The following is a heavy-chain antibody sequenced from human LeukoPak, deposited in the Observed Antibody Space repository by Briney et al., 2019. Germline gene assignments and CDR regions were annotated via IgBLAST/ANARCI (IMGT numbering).Heavy chain of an antibody. Sequence: SGPTLVNPTQTLTLTCTFSGISLSTSGMRVSWIRQPPGKALEWLARIDWDDDKFYSTSLKTRLTISKDTSKNQVVLTMTNMDPEDTATYYCTRIGFFYDSSGYSGAFDIWGQGTMVIVSS. J-gene: IGHJ3*02. CDR2: IDWDDDK. CDR3: TRIGFFYDSSGYSGAFDI. V-gene: IGHV2-70*04. CDR1: GISLSTSGMR. D-gene: IGHD3-22*01.